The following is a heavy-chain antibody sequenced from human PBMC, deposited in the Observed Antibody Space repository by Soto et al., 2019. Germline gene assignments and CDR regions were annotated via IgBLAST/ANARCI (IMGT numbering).Heavy chain of an antibody. CDR1: GFTFSSYG. V-gene: IGHV3-30*03. Sequence: PGGSLRLSCAASGFTFSSYGMHWVRQAPGKRLEWVAVISYDGSNKYYADSVKGRFTISRDNSKNTLYLQMNSLRAEDTAVYYCARGTPARGETDYWDQGXLLTVFS. CDR3: ARGTPARGETDY. J-gene: IGHJ4*02. CDR2: ISYDGSNK.